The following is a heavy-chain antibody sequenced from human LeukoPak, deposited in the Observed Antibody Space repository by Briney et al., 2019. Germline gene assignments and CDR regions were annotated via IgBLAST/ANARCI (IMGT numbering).Heavy chain of an antibody. J-gene: IGHJ6*02. CDR3: AKEGGSGKYYYYGMDV. CDR2: ISSSSSYI. V-gene: IGHV3-21*04. D-gene: IGHD6-19*01. CDR1: GFTFSSYS. Sequence: GGSLRLSCAASGFTFSSYSMNWVRQAPGKGLEWVSSISSSSSYIYYADSVKGRFTISRDNSKNTLYLQMNSLRAEDTAVYYCAKEGGSGKYYYYGMDVWGQGTTVTVSS.